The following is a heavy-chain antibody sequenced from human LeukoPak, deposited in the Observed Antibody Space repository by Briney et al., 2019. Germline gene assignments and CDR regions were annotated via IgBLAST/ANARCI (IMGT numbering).Heavy chain of an antibody. CDR3: ASGHCTDDVCFFDY. V-gene: IGHV4-59*01. J-gene: IGHJ4*02. CDR1: GGSMSTYY. D-gene: IGHD2-8*01. CDR2: MYYSGHT. Sequence: PSETLSLTCSVSGGSMSTYYWNWIRQSPGKGLEWIGYMYYSGHTYYNPSLKSRVTISLDTSKNQFSLRLTSVTAADTAVYYCASGHCTDDVCFFDYWGLGTLVTDSS.